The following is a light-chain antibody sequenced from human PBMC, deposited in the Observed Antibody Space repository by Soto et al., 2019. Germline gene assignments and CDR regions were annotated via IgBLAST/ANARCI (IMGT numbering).Light chain of an antibody. V-gene: IGLV1-44*01. Sequence: QSVLTQPPSAAGTPGQRVTISCYGSSYNIGRNRVNWYQQLPGTAPKLLIYSTNQRPSGVPDRFSGSKSDTSASLAISGLQSEDEADYYCAAWDDSLNGEVVFGGGTELTVL. CDR1: SYNIGRNR. J-gene: IGLJ2*01. CDR2: STN. CDR3: AAWDDSLNGEVV.